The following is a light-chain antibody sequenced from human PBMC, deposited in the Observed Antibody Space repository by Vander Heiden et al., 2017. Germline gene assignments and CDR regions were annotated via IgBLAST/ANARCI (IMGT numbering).Light chain of an antibody. Sequence: QSALTQPRSVSGSPGQSVTISCTGTRSDVGGYNYVSWYQQPPGKAPKLMIYDVSKRPSGVPDRFSGSKSGNTASLTISGLQAEDEADYYCCSYAGSYTLKVFGGGTKLTVL. CDR2: DVS. CDR1: RSDVGGYNY. V-gene: IGLV2-11*01. CDR3: CSYAGSYTLKV. J-gene: IGLJ2*01.